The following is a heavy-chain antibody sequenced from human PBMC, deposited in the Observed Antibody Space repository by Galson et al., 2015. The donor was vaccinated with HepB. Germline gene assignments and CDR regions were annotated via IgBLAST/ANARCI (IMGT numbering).Heavy chain of an antibody. CDR1: GFTFSSFG. CDR2: IVGSGGGT. V-gene: IGHV3-23*01. D-gene: IGHD2/OR15-2a*01. CDR3: ARGGGGFLDS. Sequence: SLRLSCAASGFTFSSFGMAWVRQAPGKGLEWVSSIVGSGGGTVYADSVKGRFTISRDNSRNTLYLQMSSPRAEDTAVYYCARGGGGFLDSWGQGTLVTVSS. J-gene: IGHJ4*02.